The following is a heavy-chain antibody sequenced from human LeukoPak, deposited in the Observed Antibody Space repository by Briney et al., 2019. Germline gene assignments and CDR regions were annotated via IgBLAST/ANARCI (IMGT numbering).Heavy chain of an antibody. V-gene: IGHV3-20*04. CDR2: IIWNGGST. Sequence: GGSLRLSCAASGFTFDDYGMSWVCQAPGKGLEWVSGIIWNGGSTGYADSVKGRFTISRDNAKNSLYLQMNSLRAEDTALYYCARNGVVPAAYYYMDVWGKGTTVTVSS. J-gene: IGHJ6*03. CDR3: ARNGVVPAAYYYMDV. CDR1: GFTFDDYG. D-gene: IGHD2-2*01.